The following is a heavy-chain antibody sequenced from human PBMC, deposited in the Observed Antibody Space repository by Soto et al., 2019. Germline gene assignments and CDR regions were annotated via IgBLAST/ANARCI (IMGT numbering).Heavy chain of an antibody. Sequence: SVKVSCKASGGTLSSYAISWVRQAPGQGLEWMGGIIPIFGTANYAQKFQGRVTITADESTSTAYMELSSLRSEDTAVYYCARDGYYDSSGPSRYYFDYWGQGTLVTVSS. J-gene: IGHJ4*02. V-gene: IGHV1-69*13. CDR1: GGTLSSYA. CDR3: ARDGYYDSSGPSRYYFDY. CDR2: IIPIFGTA. D-gene: IGHD3-22*01.